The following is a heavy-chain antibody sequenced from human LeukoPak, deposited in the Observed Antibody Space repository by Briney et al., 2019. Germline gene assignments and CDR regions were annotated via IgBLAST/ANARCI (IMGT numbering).Heavy chain of an antibody. V-gene: IGHV5-51*01. J-gene: IGHJ5*02. CDR3: ARGGQVDSNWFDP. Sequence: GESLKISCNGSGYNFTSYWIGWVRQMPGKGLEWMGIIYPCDSDTRYSPSFQGQVNISADKSISTAYLQWSSLKASDIAMYYCARGGQVDSNWFDPWGQGTLVTVSS. D-gene: IGHD3-16*01. CDR2: IYPCDSDT. CDR1: GYNFTSYW.